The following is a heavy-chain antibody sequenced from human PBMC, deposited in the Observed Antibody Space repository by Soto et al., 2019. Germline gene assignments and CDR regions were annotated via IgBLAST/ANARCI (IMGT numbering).Heavy chain of an antibody. V-gene: IGHV4-59*01. D-gene: IGHD6-13*01. CDR3: ARYRREAVAGYTLDN. Sequence: PSETLSLTCTVSGGSINSNYWTWIRQPPGKGLEWIGYVYNSGSTNYNPSLKSRVTISEDTSKSQVSLKVNSMTAADTAVYYCARYRREAVAGYTLDNWGQGILVTVSS. J-gene: IGHJ4*02. CDR1: GGSINSNY. CDR2: VYNSGST.